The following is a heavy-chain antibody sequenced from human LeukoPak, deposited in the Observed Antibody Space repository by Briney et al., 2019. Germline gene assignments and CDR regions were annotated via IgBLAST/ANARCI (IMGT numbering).Heavy chain of an antibody. J-gene: IGHJ4*02. CDR1: GFTFGRYS. CDR2: ISSTSIYI. V-gene: IGHV3-21*01. D-gene: IGHD4-17*01. CDR3: AKESYGDYASKFDY. Sequence: GGSLRLSCATSGFTFGRYSMNWVRQAPGKGLEWVSSISSTSIYIYYADSVKGRFTISRDNSKNTLYLQMNSLRAEDTAVYYCAKESYGDYASKFDYWGQGTLVTVSS.